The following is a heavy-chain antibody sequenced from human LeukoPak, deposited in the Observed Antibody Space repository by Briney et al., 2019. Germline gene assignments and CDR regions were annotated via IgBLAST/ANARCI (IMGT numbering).Heavy chain of an antibody. D-gene: IGHD6-13*01. CDR2: IYYSGST. Sequence: SETLSLTCTVSGGSISSYYWSWIRQPPGKGLEWIGYIYYSGSTNYNPSLKSRVTISVDTSKNQFSLKLSSVTAEDTAVYYCASQGGGSSWYFDYWGQGTLVTVSS. CDR3: ASQGGGSSWYFDY. V-gene: IGHV4-59*08. CDR1: GGSISSYY. J-gene: IGHJ4*02.